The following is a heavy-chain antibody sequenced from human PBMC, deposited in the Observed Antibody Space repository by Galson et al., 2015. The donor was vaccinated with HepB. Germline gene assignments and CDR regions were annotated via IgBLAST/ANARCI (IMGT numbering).Heavy chain of an antibody. D-gene: IGHD3-10*01. V-gene: IGHV3-23*01. J-gene: IGHJ4*02. CDR1: GFTFSSYA. Sequence: SLRLSCAASGFTFSSYAMSWVRRAPGKGLEWVPTIIGSGDNMFYADSVRGRFTISRDNSKNTLYLQMNNLGVEDTAIYYCARDWHLLRGLVMPFDYWGQGTQVTVSS. CDR3: ARDWHLLRGLVMPFDY. CDR2: IIGSGDNM.